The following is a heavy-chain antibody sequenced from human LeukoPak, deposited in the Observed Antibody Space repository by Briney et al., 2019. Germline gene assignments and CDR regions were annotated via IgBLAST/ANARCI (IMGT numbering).Heavy chain of an antibody. CDR3: ARWRGSTSERSDY. CDR1: GGSISSSNW. V-gene: IGHV3-7*01. CDR2: IKQDGSAK. D-gene: IGHD2-2*01. Sequence: PSETLSFTCAVSGGSISSSNWWSWVRQPPGKGLEWVANIKQDGSAKYYVDSVKGRSTISRDNAKNSLYLQMDSLRVEDTATYYCARWRGSTSERSDYWGQGTLVTVSS. J-gene: IGHJ4*02.